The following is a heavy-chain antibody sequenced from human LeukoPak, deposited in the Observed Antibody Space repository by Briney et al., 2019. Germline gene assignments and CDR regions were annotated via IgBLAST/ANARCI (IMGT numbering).Heavy chain of an antibody. V-gene: IGHV3-11*01. CDR2: ISSSGSTI. J-gene: IGHJ4*02. Sequence: GGSLRLSCAASGFTFSDYYMSWIRQAPGKGLEWVSYISSSGSTIYYADSVKGRFTISRDNAKNSLYLQMNSLRAKDTAVYYCARDEAAGHSIDYWGQGTLVTVSS. CDR1: GFTFSDYY. CDR3: ARDEAAGHSIDY. D-gene: IGHD6-25*01.